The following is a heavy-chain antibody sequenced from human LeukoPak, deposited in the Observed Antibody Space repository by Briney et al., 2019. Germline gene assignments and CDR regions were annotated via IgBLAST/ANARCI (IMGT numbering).Heavy chain of an antibody. CDR1: GFTFSDYY. CDR3: ARGEYYYDGGY. Sequence: GGSLRLSCAASGFTFSDYYMSWIRQTPGKGLEWVSYISDSSGYKNYADSLKGRFTISRDNAKNSLYLQMNSLRTEDTAVYYCARGEYYYDGGYWGQGTLVTVAS. D-gene: IGHD3-22*01. V-gene: IGHV3-11*05. J-gene: IGHJ4*02. CDR2: ISDSSGYK.